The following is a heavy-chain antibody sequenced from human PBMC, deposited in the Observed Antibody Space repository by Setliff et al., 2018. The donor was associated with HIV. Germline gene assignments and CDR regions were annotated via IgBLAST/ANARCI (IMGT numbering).Heavy chain of an antibody. V-gene: IGHV3-7*01. CDR1: GFTFSAYW. Sequence: VTLSLTCAVSGFTFSAYWMNWVRQAPGKGMEWVANIKPDGSEKYYVDSVKGRFTISRDNAKNSLYRQMNSLRAEDTAVYYCAKDGNWGQGTLVTVSS. CDR2: IKPDGSEK. J-gene: IGHJ4*02. CDR3: AKDGN. D-gene: IGHD2-15*01.